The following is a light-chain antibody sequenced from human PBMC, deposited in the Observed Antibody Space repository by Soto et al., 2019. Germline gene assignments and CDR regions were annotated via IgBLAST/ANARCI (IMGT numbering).Light chain of an antibody. V-gene: IGKV1-39*01. Sequence: DSQMTHAPSSLSASVGDRVTIACVASQSISSYLNWYQQKPGKAPKLLIYAASSLQSGVPSRFSGSGSGTDFTLTISSLQPEDFATYYCQQSYSTPITFGQGTRLEIK. J-gene: IGKJ5*01. CDR2: AAS. CDR1: QSISSY. CDR3: QQSYSTPIT.